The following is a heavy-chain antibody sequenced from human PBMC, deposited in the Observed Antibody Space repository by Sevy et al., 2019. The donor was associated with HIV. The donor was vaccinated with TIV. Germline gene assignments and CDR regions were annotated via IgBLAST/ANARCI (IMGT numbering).Heavy chain of an antibody. CDR1: GFTFSSYA. Sequence: GGSLRLSCAASGFTFSSYAMSWVRQAPGKGLEWVSAISGSGGSTYYADSVKGRFTISRDNSKNTLYLQMNSLRAEDTAVYYCAKDYGSGTGDYYYGMDVWGQGTTVTVSS. V-gene: IGHV3-23*01. J-gene: IGHJ6*02. D-gene: IGHD3-10*01. CDR2: ISGSGGST. CDR3: AKDYGSGTGDYYYGMDV.